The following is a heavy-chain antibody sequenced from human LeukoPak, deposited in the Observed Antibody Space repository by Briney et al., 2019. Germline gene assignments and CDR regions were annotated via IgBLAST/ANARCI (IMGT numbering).Heavy chain of an antibody. J-gene: IGHJ6*03. CDR3: ARGLGCSSTSCYLGLVHYYYYMDV. D-gene: IGHD2-2*01. Sequence: GGSLRLSCAASGFTFSSYSMNWVRQAPGKGLEWVSYISSSSSTIYYADSVKGRFTISRDNAKNSLYLQMNSLRAEDTAVYYCARGLGCSSTSCYLGLVHYYYYMDVWGKGTTVTVSS. CDR1: GFTFSSYS. CDR2: ISSSSSTI. V-gene: IGHV3-48*04.